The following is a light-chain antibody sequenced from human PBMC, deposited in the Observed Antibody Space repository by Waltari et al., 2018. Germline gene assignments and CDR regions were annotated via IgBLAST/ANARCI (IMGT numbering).Light chain of an antibody. CDR1: SSAVGRYHR. CDR2: AVS. J-gene: IGLJ2*01. V-gene: IGLV2-18*02. CDR3: SSYTSSSPVI. Sequence: QSALTQHPSVSGSPGQSVTISCTGPSSAVGRYHRFSWYQHPPGTAPKLLIYAVSTRPSGVAARFSGSKSGNTASLTISGLQAEDEADYYCSSYTSSSPVIFGGGTKLTVL.